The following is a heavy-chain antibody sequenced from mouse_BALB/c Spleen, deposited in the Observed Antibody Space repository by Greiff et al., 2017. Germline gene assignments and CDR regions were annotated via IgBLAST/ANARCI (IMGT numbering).Heavy chain of an antibody. CDR3: TRRSAY. CDR2: IRLKSNNYAT. J-gene: IGHJ3*01. Sequence: EVKVVESGGGLVQPGGSMKLSCVASGFTFSNYWMNWVRQSPEKGLEWVAEIRLKSNNYATHYAESVKGRFTISRDDSKSSVYLQMNNLRAEDTGSYYCTRRSAYWGQGTLVTVSA. V-gene: IGHV6-6*02. CDR1: GFTFSNYW.